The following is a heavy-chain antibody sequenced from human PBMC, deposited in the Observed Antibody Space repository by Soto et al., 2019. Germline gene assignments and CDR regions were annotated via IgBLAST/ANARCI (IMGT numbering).Heavy chain of an antibody. CDR2: ILPIYRTA. D-gene: IGHD6-13*01. CDR1: GGTFSSYR. J-gene: IGHJ4*02. Sequence: SVKVSCKASGGTFSSYRINWVRQAPGQGLEWMGWILPIYRTADSAQEFQGRVTITADESARTAYMELRSLKSRDTAVYYCVRDSGAKLSSSWGQGTLVTVSS. V-gene: IGHV1-69*13. CDR3: VRDSGAKLSSS.